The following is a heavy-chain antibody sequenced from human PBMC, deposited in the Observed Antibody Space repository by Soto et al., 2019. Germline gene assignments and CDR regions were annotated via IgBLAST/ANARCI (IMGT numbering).Heavy chain of an antibody. Sequence: EVQLVESGGGLVQPGRSQRLSCAASGFTFGDYAMYWVRQTPGKGLEWVSCISWNSDSIAYADSVKGRFTISRDNAKNSLYLQMDSLKAEDTAFYYCAKDIGSSYFTSSFDSWGQGTLVTVSS. CDR3: AKDIGSSYFTSSFDS. V-gene: IGHV3-9*01. D-gene: IGHD6-13*01. CDR1: GFTFGDYA. CDR2: ISWNSDSI. J-gene: IGHJ4*02.